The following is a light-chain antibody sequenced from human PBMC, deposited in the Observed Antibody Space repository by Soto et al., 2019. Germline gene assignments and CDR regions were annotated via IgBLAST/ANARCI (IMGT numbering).Light chain of an antibody. J-gene: IGKJ1*01. CDR2: GAS. V-gene: IGKV3-15*01. CDR1: QTISIN. CDR3: QQYNNWPPAWT. Sequence: ETVMTQSPATLSLSPGDRATLSCRASQTISINLAWYQQKPGQPPRLLIYGASSRANGIPARFSGSGSGTEFTLTIRSLQSEDFAVYYCQQYNNWPPAWTFGQGTKVDIK.